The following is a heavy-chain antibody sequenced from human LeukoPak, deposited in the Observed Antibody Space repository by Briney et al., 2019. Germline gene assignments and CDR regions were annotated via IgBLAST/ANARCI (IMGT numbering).Heavy chain of an antibody. CDR1: GYTFTSYD. CDR2: IIPIFGTA. CDR3: ARATGSNYESDYYYYGMDV. V-gene: IGHV1-69*13. D-gene: IGHD4-11*01. J-gene: IGHJ6*02. Sequence: ASVKVSCKASGYTFTSYDFNWVRQAPGQGLEWMGGIIPIFGTANYAQKFQGRVTITADESTSTAYMELSSLRSEDTAVYYCARATGSNYESDYYYYGMDVWGQGTTVTVSS.